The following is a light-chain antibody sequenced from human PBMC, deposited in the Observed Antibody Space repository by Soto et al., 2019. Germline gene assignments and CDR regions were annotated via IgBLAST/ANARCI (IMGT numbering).Light chain of an antibody. Sequence: QSVLTQPRSVSGSPGQSVTISCTGTSSDVGGYHYVSWYQQHPGKAPKLMIYDVSTRPSGVPDRFSGSKSGNTASLTISGRQAEDEADYYCCSYAGSYTWVFGGGTKVTVL. CDR3: CSYAGSYTWV. CDR2: DVS. J-gene: IGLJ3*02. V-gene: IGLV2-11*01. CDR1: SSDVGGYHY.